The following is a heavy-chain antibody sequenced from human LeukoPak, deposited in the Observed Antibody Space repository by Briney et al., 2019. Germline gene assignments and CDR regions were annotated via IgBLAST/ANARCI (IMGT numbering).Heavy chain of an antibody. CDR1: GFTFSSYA. D-gene: IGHD3-3*01. CDR3: ARDIITIFGVVLLPYYCYGMDV. J-gene: IGHJ6*02. Sequence: GRSLRLSCAASGFTFSSYAMHWVRQAPGKGLEWVAVIPYDGSNKYYADSVKGRFTISRHNSKNTLYLQMNSLRAEDTAVYYCARDIITIFGVVLLPYYCYGMDVWGQGTTVTVSS. CDR2: IPYDGSNK. V-gene: IGHV3-30-3*01.